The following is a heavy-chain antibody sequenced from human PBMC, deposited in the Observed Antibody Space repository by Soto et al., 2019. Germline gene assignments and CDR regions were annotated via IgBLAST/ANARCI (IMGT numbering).Heavy chain of an antibody. CDR2: INAGNGNT. J-gene: IGHJ4*02. V-gene: IGHV1-3*01. CDR3: ARAEPSSSWYVY. CDR1: GYTFTSYA. D-gene: IGHD6-13*01. Sequence: VKVSCKASGYTFTSYAMHWVRQAPGQRLEWMGWINAGNGNTKYSQKFQGRVTMTRDTSASTAYMELRSLRSDDTAVYYCARAEPSSSWYVYWGQGTLVTVSS.